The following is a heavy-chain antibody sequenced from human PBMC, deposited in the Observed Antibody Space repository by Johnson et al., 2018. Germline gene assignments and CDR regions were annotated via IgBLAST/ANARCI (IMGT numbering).Heavy chain of an antibody. V-gene: IGHV3-21*04. CDR3: ARLDSSGYYYYGMDV. Sequence: VQLVESGGGLVKXGGSLRLSCAASGFTFSRYSMNWVRQAPGKGLEWVSSISSGRSYIYYAASVKGRFTISRDNSKNTLYLQMNSLRAEDTALYYCARLDSSGYYYYGMDVWGQGTTVTVSS. D-gene: IGHD3-22*01. CDR2: ISSGRSYI. J-gene: IGHJ6*02. CDR1: GFTFSRYS.